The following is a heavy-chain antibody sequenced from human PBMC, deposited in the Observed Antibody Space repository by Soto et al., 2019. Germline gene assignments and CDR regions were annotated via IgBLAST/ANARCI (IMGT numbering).Heavy chain of an antibody. V-gene: IGHV5-51*01. CDR2: IYPGDSDT. J-gene: IGHJ6*02. D-gene: IGHD3-3*01. Sequence: LGESLKISCQGSGXTFANSWIGWVRQMPGKGLEWMGIIYPGDSDTRYSPSFQGQVTISADKSISTAYLQWSSLKASDTAMYYCARLRFLEWLSGWRAAITHGMDVWGQGTTVTVSS. CDR1: GXTFANSW. CDR3: ARLRFLEWLSGWRAAITHGMDV.